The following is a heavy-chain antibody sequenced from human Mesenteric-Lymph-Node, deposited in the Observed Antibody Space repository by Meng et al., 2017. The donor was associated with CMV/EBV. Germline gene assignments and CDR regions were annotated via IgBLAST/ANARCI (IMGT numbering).Heavy chain of an antibody. Sequence: YTFARYGISWVRQAPGQGLEWMGWISAYNGNTNYAQKLQGRVTMTTDTSTSTAYMELRSLRSDDTAVYYCARDHPDDKRYFDWMPIDYWGQGTLVTVSS. CDR3: ARDHPDDKRYFDWMPIDY. CDR1: YTFARYG. J-gene: IGHJ4*02. CDR2: ISAYNGNT. V-gene: IGHV1-18*04. D-gene: IGHD3-9*01.